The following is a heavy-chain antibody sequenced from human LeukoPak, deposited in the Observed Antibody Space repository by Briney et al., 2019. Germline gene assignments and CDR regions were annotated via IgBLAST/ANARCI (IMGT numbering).Heavy chain of an antibody. Sequence: RPSETLSLTCTVSGGSIHNNYWSWIRQPPGKGLEWIGYIYYSGSTYYNPSLKSRVTISVDTSKNQFSLKLSSVTAADTAVYYCARDADTAMVTKFDYWGQGTLVTVSS. CDR2: IYYSGST. CDR1: GGSIHNNY. J-gene: IGHJ4*02. V-gene: IGHV4-30-4*01. CDR3: ARDADTAMVTKFDY. D-gene: IGHD5-18*01.